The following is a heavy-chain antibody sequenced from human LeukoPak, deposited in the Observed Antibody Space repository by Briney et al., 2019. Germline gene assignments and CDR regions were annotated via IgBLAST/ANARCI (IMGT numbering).Heavy chain of an antibody. CDR2: IIPIFGTA. CDR1: GGTFSSYA. CDR3: ARGSRDGYNSGFLVFDY. J-gene: IGHJ4*02. Sequence: ASVKVSCKASGGTFSSYAISWVRQAPGQGLEWMGGIIPIFGTANYAQKFQGRVTITADESTSTAYMELSSLRSEDTAVHYCARGSRDGYNSGFLVFDYWGQGTLVTVSS. D-gene: IGHD5-24*01. V-gene: IGHV1-69*01.